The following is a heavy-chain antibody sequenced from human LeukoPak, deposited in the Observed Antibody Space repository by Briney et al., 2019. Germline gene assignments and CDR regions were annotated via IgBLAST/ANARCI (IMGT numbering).Heavy chain of an antibody. CDR2: INTDGSST. D-gene: IGHD1-14*01. CDR3: AKPTSEFPSETYYYMDV. Sequence: GGSLRLSCAASGFTFSSYWMHWVRQAPGKGLVWVSRINTDGSSTNYADSVKGRFTISRDNSKNTLYLQMNSLRAEDTAVYYCAKPTSEFPSETYYYMDVWGKGTTVTVSS. V-gene: IGHV3-74*01. J-gene: IGHJ6*03. CDR1: GFTFSSYW.